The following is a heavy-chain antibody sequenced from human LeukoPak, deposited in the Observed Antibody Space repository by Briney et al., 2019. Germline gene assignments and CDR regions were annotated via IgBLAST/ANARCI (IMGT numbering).Heavy chain of an antibody. J-gene: IGHJ5*02. V-gene: IGHV4-4*07. CDR3: ARGRDSSGWYLNWSDP. Sequence: SETLSLTCTVSGGSIISYYWSWIRQPAGKGLEWIGRIYTSGSTNYNPFLKSRVTISIDTSKNQFSLRLSSVTAADTAVYYCARGRDSSGWYLNWSDPWGQGTLVTVSS. D-gene: IGHD6-19*01. CDR1: GGSIISYY. CDR2: IYTSGST.